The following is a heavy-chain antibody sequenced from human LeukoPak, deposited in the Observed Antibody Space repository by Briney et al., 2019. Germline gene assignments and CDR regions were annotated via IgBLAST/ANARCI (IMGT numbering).Heavy chain of an antibody. D-gene: IGHD3-22*01. Sequence: PGGSLRLSCTVSGFTFSSFTMNWVRQGPGKGLEWVASISNSGDYISYADSLKGRFTISRDNAKNSLFLQMSSLRAEDTAVYYCARDRGYYDSSGYYSPYYFDYWGQGTLVTVSS. CDR1: GFTFSSFT. CDR3: ARDRGYYDSSGYYSPYYFDY. J-gene: IGHJ4*02. CDR2: ISNSGDYI. V-gene: IGHV3-21*01.